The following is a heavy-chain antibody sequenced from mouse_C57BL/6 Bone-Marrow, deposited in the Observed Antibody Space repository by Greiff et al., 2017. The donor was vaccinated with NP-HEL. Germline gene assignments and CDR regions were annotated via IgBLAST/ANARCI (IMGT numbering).Heavy chain of an antibody. CDR1: GFSLTSYG. V-gene: IGHV2-6*01. CDR3: ASGIYYGNY. D-gene: IGHD2-1*01. CDR2: IWGVGST. Sequence: VMLVESGPGLVAPSQRLSITCTVSGFSLTSYGVDWVRQSPGKGLEWLGVIWGVGSTNYNSALKSRLSISKDNSKSQVFLKMNSLQTDDTAMYYCASGIYYGNYWGQGTLVTVSA. J-gene: IGHJ3*01.